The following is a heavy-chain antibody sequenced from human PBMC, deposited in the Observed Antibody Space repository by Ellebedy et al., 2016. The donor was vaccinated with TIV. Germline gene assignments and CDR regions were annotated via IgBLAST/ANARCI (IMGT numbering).Heavy chain of an antibody. CDR1: GYTLTDNY. V-gene: IGHV1-46*01. J-gene: IGHJ6*02. Sequence: ASVKVSXKASGYTLTDNYMHWVRQAPGQGLEWLGLINPRDGSPTYAQSFQGRVSMTRDTSTSTVYMELSSLRSEDTAVYYCARWDSGFLSGVYYNYGMDVWGQGTTVTVSS. CDR2: INPRDGSP. D-gene: IGHD5-12*01. CDR3: ARWDSGFLSGVYYNYGMDV.